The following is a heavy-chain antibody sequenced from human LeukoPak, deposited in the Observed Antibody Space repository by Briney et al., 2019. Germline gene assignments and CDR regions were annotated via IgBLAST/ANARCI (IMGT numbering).Heavy chain of an antibody. Sequence: SETLSLTCTVSGDSISTYYWAWIRQPPGKGLEWIGSVYYPGSPYYSPSLKTRVTISVDTPKNQFSLKLSSVTAADTAVYFCARSHFYGSGVDSWGQGTLVTVSS. CDR3: ARSHFYGSGVDS. CDR1: GDSISTYY. CDR2: VYYPGSP. D-gene: IGHD3-10*01. V-gene: IGHV4-39*01. J-gene: IGHJ5*01.